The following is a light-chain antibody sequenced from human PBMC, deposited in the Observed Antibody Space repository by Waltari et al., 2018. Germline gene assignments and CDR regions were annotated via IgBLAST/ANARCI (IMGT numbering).Light chain of an antibody. Sequence: EIVLTQSPGTLSLSLGAGATLSCRASQGVRRTWLAWYPQRPGQAPRLLIYGASTRATGITDKFIGSGSGTDFILTIRRLEPEDFGVYYCHQYDTAPHTFGGGTKVEIK. CDR2: GAS. CDR3: HQYDTAPHT. CDR1: QGVRRTW. J-gene: IGKJ4*01. V-gene: IGKV3-20*01.